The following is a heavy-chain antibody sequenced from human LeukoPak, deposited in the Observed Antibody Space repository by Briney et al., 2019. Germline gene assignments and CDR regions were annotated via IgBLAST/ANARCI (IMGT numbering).Heavy chain of an antibody. Sequence: KPSETLSLICTVSGASVSNYYWSWIRQPAGKGLEWIGRIYNGGSANYNPSLQSRISMSVDTSKNQFSLRLKSVTAADTAVYYCARQPIGPYYFDYWGQGTLVTVSS. D-gene: IGHD1-14*01. J-gene: IGHJ4*02. CDR1: GASVSNYY. CDR2: IYNGGSA. CDR3: ARQPIGPYYFDY. V-gene: IGHV4-4*07.